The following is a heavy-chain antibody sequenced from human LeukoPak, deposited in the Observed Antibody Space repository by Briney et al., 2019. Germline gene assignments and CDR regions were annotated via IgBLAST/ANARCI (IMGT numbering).Heavy chain of an antibody. D-gene: IGHD4-17*01. CDR2: IYYSGNT. V-gene: IGHV4-61*01. J-gene: IGHJ4*02. CDR1: GGSVSSSSYF. Sequence: SETLSLTCTVSGGSVSSSSYFWSWIRQPPGKGLEWIGYIYYSGNTNYNPSLKSRVTISVDTSKNQFSLKLSSVTAADTAVYYCARENYGDYAYYFDYWGQGTLVTVSS. CDR3: ARENYGDYAYYFDY.